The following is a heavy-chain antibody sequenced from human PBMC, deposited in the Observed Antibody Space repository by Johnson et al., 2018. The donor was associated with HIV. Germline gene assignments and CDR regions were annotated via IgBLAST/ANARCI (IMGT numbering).Heavy chain of an antibody. Sequence: VQLVESGGGVVQPGGSLRLSCAASGFTFSTYAMSWVRQAPGKGLEWVSVIYSGGSTYYADSVKGRFTISRDNSKNTLYLQMNSLRAEDTAVYYCASILVVAAQEADAFDIWGQGTMVTVSS. CDR1: GFTFSTYA. V-gene: IGHV3-66*02. CDR3: ASILVVAAQEADAFDI. J-gene: IGHJ3*02. CDR2: IYSGGST. D-gene: IGHD2-15*01.